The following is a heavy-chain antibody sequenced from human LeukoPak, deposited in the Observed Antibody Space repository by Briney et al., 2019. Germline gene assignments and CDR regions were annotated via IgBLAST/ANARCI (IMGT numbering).Heavy chain of an antibody. J-gene: IGHJ4*02. CDR3: ATTDPSDSSGYYPFDY. CDR2: ISGSGGST. Sequence: PGGSLRLSCAASGFTFSSYAVSWVRQAPGKGLEWVSAISGSGGSTYYADSVKGRFTISRDNSKNTLYLQMNSLRAEDTAVYYCATTDPSDSSGYYPFDYWGQGTLVTVSS. V-gene: IGHV3-23*01. CDR1: GFTFSSYA. D-gene: IGHD3-22*01.